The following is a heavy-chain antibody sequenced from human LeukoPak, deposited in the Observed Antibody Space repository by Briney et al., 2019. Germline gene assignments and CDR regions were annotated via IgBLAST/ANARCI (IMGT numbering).Heavy chain of an antibody. CDR1: GGSISSGSYY. CDR3: ARDKDAFDI. Sequence: SETLSLTCTVSGGSISSGSYYWSWIRQPAGKGLEWIGRIYTSGSTNYNPSLKSRVTISVDTSKNQFSLKLSSVTAADTAVYYCARDKDAFDIWGQGTMVTVSS. V-gene: IGHV4-61*02. CDR2: IYTSGST. J-gene: IGHJ3*02.